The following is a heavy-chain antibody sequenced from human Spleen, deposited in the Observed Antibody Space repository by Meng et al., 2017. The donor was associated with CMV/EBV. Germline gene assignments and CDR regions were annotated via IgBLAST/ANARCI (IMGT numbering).Heavy chain of an antibody. Sequence: ASVKVSCKASGYTFTSYYMHWVRQAPGQGLEWMGIINPSGGSTSYAQKFQGRVTMTRDTSTSTVYMELSSLRSEDTAVYYCARDIVVVPAANGEGYYCYGMDVWGQGTTVTVSS. J-gene: IGHJ6*02. D-gene: IGHD2-2*01. CDR3: ARDIVVVPAANGEGYYCYGMDV. CDR1: GYTFTSYY. CDR2: INPSGGST. V-gene: IGHV1-46*01.